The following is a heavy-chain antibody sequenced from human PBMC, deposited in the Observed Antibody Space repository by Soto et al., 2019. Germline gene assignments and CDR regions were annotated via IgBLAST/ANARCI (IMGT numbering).Heavy chain of an antibody. V-gene: IGHV3-7*01. CDR1: GFMFSAYW. CDR3: ERDFYGGYTYGTGDY. J-gene: IGHJ4*02. D-gene: IGHD5-18*01. CDR2: IHGDGGKI. Sequence: PGGSLRLSCAASGFMFSAYWMSWVRQAPGKGLEWVANIHGDGGKIYYVDSVKGRFTISRDNAKRSLYLQMNSLRAEDTAVYYCERDFYGGYTYGTGDYWGQGALVTVYS.